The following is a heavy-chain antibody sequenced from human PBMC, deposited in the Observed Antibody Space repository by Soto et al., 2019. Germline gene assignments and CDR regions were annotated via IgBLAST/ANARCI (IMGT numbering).Heavy chain of an antibody. CDR3: ARTPDYGDYDPNFDY. CDR1: GGSISSSSYY. Sequence: QLQLQESGPGLVKPSETLSLTCTVSGGSISSSSYYWGWIRQPPGKGLEWIGSIYYSGSTYYNPSLKSRVTISVDTSKNQFSLKLSSVTAADTAVYYCARTPDYGDYDPNFDYWGQGTLVTVSS. CDR2: IYYSGST. D-gene: IGHD4-17*01. J-gene: IGHJ4*02. V-gene: IGHV4-39*01.